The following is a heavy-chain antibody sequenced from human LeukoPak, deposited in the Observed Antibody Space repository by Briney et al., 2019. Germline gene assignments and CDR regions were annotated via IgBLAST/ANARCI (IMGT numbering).Heavy chain of an antibody. D-gene: IGHD3-3*01. Sequence: PGRSLRLSCAASGFTFSSYAMHWVRRAPGKGLEWVAVISYDGSNKYYADSVKGRFTISRDNSKNTLYLQMNSLRAEDTAVYYCARDTESITIFGVAQYYYYYGMDVWGQGTTVTVSS. CDR2: ISYDGSNK. V-gene: IGHV3-30-3*01. CDR3: ARDTESITIFGVAQYYYYYGMDV. CDR1: GFTFSSYA. J-gene: IGHJ6*02.